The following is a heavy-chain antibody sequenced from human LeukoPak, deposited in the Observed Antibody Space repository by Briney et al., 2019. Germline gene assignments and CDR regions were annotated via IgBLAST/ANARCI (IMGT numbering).Heavy chain of an antibody. CDR1: GGSISSYY. V-gene: IGHV4-4*07. CDR2: IHTSGST. Sequence: SETLSLTCTVSGGSISSYYWSWIRQPAGKGLEWIGRIHTSGSTDYNPSFKSRVTMSVDTSKNQFSLKVRSVTAADTAVYYCARGGSATARPFVSNDYWGQGTLVTVSS. J-gene: IGHJ4*02. CDR3: ARGGSATARPFVSNDY. D-gene: IGHD6-6*01.